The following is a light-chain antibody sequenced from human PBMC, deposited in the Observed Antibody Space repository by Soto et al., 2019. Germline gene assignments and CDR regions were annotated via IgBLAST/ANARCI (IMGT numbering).Light chain of an antibody. J-gene: IGKJ1*01. CDR2: DAS. CDR1: QSVFSW. CDR3: QQYTSFSWS. Sequence: DIQMTQSPSTLSASVGDRVTITCRASQSVFSWLAWYQQKPGQAPKLLIYDASTLEGGVPSRFSGSGSGTEFTLTIGGLQPDDFATYHCQQYTSFSWSFGQGNKVEVK. V-gene: IGKV1-5*01.